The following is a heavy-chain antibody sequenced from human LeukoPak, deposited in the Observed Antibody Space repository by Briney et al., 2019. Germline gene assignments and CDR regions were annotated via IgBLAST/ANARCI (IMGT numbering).Heavy chain of an antibody. Sequence: GGSLRLSCAASGFTFDDYSMSWVRQAPGKGLEWVSGINWNGGSTGYADSVKGRFTISRDNAKNSLYLQMNSLRAEDTALYYCARDIAAAGYLPPPYYMDVWGKGTTVTISS. CDR3: ARDIAAAGYLPPPYYMDV. D-gene: IGHD6-13*01. V-gene: IGHV3-20*04. CDR2: INWNGGST. CDR1: GFTFDDYS. J-gene: IGHJ6*03.